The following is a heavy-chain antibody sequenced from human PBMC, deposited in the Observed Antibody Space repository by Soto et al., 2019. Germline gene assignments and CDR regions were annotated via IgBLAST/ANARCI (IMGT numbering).Heavy chain of an antibody. CDR1: GFTVSSYW. V-gene: IGHV3-7*01. CDR3: AREGYSSGWSAFDI. D-gene: IGHD6-19*01. Sequence: GGSLRLSCAASGFTVSSYWMSWVRQAPGKGLEWVANIKQDGSEKYYVDSVKGRFTISRDNAKNSLYLQMNSLRAEDTAVYYCAREGYSSGWSAFDIWGQGTMVTVSS. J-gene: IGHJ3*02. CDR2: IKQDGSEK.